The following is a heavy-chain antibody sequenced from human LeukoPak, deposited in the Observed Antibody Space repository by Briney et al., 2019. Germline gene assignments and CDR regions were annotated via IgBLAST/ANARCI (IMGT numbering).Heavy chain of an antibody. J-gene: IGHJ4*02. CDR2: ISYDGSNK. Sequence: PGGSLRLSRAASGFTFSSYGMHWVRQAPGKGLEWVAVISYDGSNKYYADSVKGRFTISRDNSKNTLYLQMNSLRAEDTAVYYCAKDWGAIQGYFDYWGQGTLVTVSS. V-gene: IGHV3-30*18. CDR3: AKDWGAIQGYFDY. CDR1: GFTFSSYG. D-gene: IGHD5-18*01.